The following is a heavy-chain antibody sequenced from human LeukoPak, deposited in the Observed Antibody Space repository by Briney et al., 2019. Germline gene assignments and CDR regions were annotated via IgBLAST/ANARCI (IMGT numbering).Heavy chain of an antibody. V-gene: IGHV4-59*01. CDR3: ARETSSGWYTYFDY. J-gene: IGHJ4*02. CDR1: GGSISSYY. CDR2: IYYSGST. Sequence: PSETLSLTCTVSGGSISSYYWSWIRQPPGKGLEWIGYIYYSGSTNHNPSLKSRVTISVDTSKNQFSLKLSSVTAADTAVYYCARETSSGWYTYFDYWGQGTLVTVSS. D-gene: IGHD6-19*01.